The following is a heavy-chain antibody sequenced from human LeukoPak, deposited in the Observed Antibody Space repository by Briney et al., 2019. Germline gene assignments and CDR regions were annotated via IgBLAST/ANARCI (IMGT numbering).Heavy chain of an antibody. Sequence: GASVKVSCKASGYTFTSYDINWVRQATGQGLEWMGWMNPNSGNTGYAQKFQGRVTITRNTSISTAYMELSSLRSEDTAVYYCARVDCSSTSCYGAFDIWGQGTMVTVSS. D-gene: IGHD2-2*01. CDR2: MNPNSGNT. CDR3: ARVDCSSTSCYGAFDI. CDR1: GYTFTSYD. J-gene: IGHJ3*02. V-gene: IGHV1-8*03.